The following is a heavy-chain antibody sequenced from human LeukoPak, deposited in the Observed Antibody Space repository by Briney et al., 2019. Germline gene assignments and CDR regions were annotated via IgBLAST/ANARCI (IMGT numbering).Heavy chain of an antibody. Sequence: ASVQVSCKASGYTFISYGINWVRQAPGQGLEWMGWINPNSGGTNYAQKFQGRVTMTRDTSISTAYMELSRLTSDDTALYYCARDTTGNNFNYWGQGTLVTVSS. D-gene: IGHD1-1*01. CDR1: GYTFISYG. V-gene: IGHV1-2*02. CDR2: INPNSGGT. J-gene: IGHJ4*02. CDR3: ARDTTGNNFNY.